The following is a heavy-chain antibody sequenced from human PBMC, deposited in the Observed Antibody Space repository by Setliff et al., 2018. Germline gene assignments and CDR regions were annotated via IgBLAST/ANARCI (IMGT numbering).Heavy chain of an antibody. J-gene: IGHJ4*02. D-gene: IGHD3-10*01. V-gene: IGHV1-8*01. CDR3: ARGTLWFGEPIDY. CDR1: GYTFTSYN. Sequence: ASVKVSCKASGYTFTSYNINWVRQATGQGLEWMGWMNPNSGNTGYAQKFQGRVTMTRNTSIKTAYMELNSLRSEDTAVYYCARGTLWFGEPIDYWGQGMLVTVSS. CDR2: MNPNSGNT.